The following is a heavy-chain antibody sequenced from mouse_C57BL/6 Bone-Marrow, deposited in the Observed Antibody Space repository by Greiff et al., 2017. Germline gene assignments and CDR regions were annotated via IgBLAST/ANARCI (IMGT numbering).Heavy chain of an antibody. Sequence: VQLKESGTVLARPGASVKMSCKTSGYTFTSYWMHWVKQRPGQGLEWIGAIYPGNSDTSYNQKFKGKAKLTAVTSASTAYMGLSSLTNEDSAVYYRTKSDGYWDYFDYWGQGTTLTVSS. CDR1: GYTFTSYW. D-gene: IGHD2-3*01. CDR3: TKSDGYWDYFDY. V-gene: IGHV1-5*01. J-gene: IGHJ2*01. CDR2: IYPGNSDT.